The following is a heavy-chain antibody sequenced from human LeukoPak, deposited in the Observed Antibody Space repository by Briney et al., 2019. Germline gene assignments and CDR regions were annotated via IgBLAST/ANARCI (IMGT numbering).Heavy chain of an antibody. CDR3: ARENNWFDP. V-gene: IGHV3-21*04. J-gene: IGHJ5*02. CDR1: GFTFSSYT. Sequence: PGGSLRLSCAASGFTFSSYTMNWVRQAPGKGLEWVSYISSSSSYIYYADSVKGRFTISRDNAENSLYLQMNSLRAEDTAVYYCARENNWFDPWGQGTLATVSS. CDR2: ISSSSSYI.